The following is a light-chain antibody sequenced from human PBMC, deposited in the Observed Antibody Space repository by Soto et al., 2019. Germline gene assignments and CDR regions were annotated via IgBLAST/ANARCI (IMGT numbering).Light chain of an antibody. J-gene: IGLJ1*01. CDR1: NIGSKS. CDR2: YDS. CDR3: QVWDSSSDHPGV. Sequence: SYELTQPPSVSVAPGKTARITCGGNNIGSKSVHWYQQKPGQAPVLVIYYDSDRPSGIPERFSGSNSGNTATLPISRVEAGDEADYYCQVWDSSSDHPGVFGTGTKLTVL. V-gene: IGLV3-21*04.